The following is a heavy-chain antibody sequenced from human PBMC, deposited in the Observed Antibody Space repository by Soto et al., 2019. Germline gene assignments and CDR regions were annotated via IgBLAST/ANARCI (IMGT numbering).Heavy chain of an antibody. J-gene: IGHJ4*02. CDR1: GFTFSSYW. V-gene: IGHV3-74*01. Sequence: EVQLVESGGGLVQPGGSLRLSCAASGFTFSSYWMHWVRQTPGKGLVWVSRSNSDGTSTNYADSVKGRFTISRDNAKSTLYLQMNSLRAEDTAVYYCARGDISMATGFDYWGRGTLVTVSS. CDR3: ARGDISMATGFDY. CDR2: SNSDGTST. D-gene: IGHD5-12*01.